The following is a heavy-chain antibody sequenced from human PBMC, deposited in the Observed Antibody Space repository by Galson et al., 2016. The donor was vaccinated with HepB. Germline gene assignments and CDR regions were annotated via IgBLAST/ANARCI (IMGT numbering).Heavy chain of an antibody. CDR1: GFGLVNFG. D-gene: IGHD6-19*01. J-gene: IGHJ4*02. CDR3: ARWDYTSGPLDS. CDR2: IHQDGSEK. V-gene: IGHV3-7*01. Sequence: SLRLSCAASGFGLVNFGMNWVRQTPGGGLEWVANIHQDGSEKQYVDSVKGRFPISRDNAKNLLYLQMNSLRADDTAVYFCARWDYTSGPLDSWGRGTLVTVSS.